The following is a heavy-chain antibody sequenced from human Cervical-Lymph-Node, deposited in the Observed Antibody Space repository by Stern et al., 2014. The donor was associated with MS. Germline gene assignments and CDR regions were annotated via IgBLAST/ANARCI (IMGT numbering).Heavy chain of an antibody. J-gene: IGHJ4*02. D-gene: IGHD3-3*01. Sequence: VHLVESGPGLVKPSETLSLTCSVSGGSISSYYWNWIRQPPGKGLEWIANVHYSGTTNYNPSLKSRVTILLDTSMKQISLKLTSVTAADTAVYYCAGSGTYYPDYWGQGILVTVSS. CDR1: GGSISSYY. CDR2: VHYSGTT. V-gene: IGHV4-59*08. CDR3: AGSGTYYPDY.